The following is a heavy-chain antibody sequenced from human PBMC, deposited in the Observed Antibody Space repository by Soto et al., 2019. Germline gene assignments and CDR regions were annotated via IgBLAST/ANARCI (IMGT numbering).Heavy chain of an antibody. J-gene: IGHJ6*02. CDR2: IIPILNSP. CDR1: GGTFGSYA. CDR3: AREAPYCTSATCPKFYDMDV. Sequence: QVQLVQSGAEVKKPGSSVKVSCKASGGTFGSYAITWVRRAPGQGLEWLGGIIPILNSPAYAQKFQARVVITADEITHTDYMELNSLRFDDTAVYYCAREAPYCTSATCPKFYDMDVWGQGTTVTVAS. D-gene: IGHD2-2*01. V-gene: IGHV1-69*01.